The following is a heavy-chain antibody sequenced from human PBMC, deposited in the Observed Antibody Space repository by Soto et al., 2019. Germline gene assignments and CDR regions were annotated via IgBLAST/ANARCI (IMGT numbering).Heavy chain of an antibody. CDR3: AKEGPGYSNYATYFDY. CDR1: GYTFTSYG. CDR2: ISAYNGNT. J-gene: IGHJ4*02. V-gene: IGHV1-18*01. D-gene: IGHD4-4*01. Sequence: GASVKVSCKASGYTFTSYGISWVRQAPGQGLEWMGWISAYNGNTNYAQNLQGRVTMTTDTSTSTAYMELRSLRAEDTAVYYCAKEGPGYSNYATYFDYWGQGTLVTVSS.